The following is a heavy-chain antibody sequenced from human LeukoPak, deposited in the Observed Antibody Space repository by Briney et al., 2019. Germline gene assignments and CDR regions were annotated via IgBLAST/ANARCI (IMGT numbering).Heavy chain of an antibody. V-gene: IGHV3-74*01. CDR1: GFTFSSYW. CDR2: TNSDGSST. J-gene: IGHJ4*02. Sequence: GGALRLSCAASGFTFSSYWMHWVRHAPGKGGVWVSRTNSDGSSTSYADSVKGRFTISRDNAKNTLYLQMNSLRAEDTAVYYCARGFGEPDYWGQGTLVTVSS. D-gene: IGHD3-3*01. CDR3: ARGFGEPDY.